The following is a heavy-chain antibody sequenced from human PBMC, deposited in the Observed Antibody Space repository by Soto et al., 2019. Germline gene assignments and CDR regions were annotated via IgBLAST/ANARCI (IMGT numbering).Heavy chain of an antibody. CDR2: ISYDGSNK. CDR1: GFTFSSYA. CDR3: AREGDFWSGSLPLY. J-gene: IGHJ4*02. V-gene: IGHV3-30-3*01. D-gene: IGHD3-3*01. Sequence: HPGGSLRLSCAASGFTFSSYAMHWVRQAPGKGLEWVAVISYDGSNKYYADSVKGRFTISRDNSKNTLYLQMNSLRAEDTAVYYCAREGDFWSGSLPLYWGQGTLVTVSS.